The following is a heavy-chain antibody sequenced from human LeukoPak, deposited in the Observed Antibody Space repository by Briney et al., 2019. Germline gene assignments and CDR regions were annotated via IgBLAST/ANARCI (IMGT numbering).Heavy chain of an antibody. CDR2: IYYSGST. V-gene: IGHV4-59*12. D-gene: IGHD3-10*01. CDR1: GGSISSYY. J-gene: IGHJ6*03. Sequence: SETLSLTCTVSGGSISSYYWSWIRQPPGKGLEWIGYIYYSGSTNYNPSLKSRVTISVDTSKNQFSLKLSSVTAADTAVYYCARLKVYPWLGSGSYWGGYYYYYYMDVWGKGTTVTISS. CDR3: ARLKVYPWLGSGSYWGGYYYYYYMDV.